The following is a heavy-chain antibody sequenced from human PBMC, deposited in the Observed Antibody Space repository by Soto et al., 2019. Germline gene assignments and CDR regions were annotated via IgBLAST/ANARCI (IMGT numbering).Heavy chain of an antibody. CDR3: ARXVRRVGATTNYYYGMDV. D-gene: IGHD1-26*01. Sequence: LQTVSRTWAIWGDSDSSDSAAWNWIRQSPSRGLEWLGRTYYRYKWYNDYAVSVKSRITINPDTSKNQFSLQLNSVTPEDTAVYYCARXVRRVGATTNYYYGMDVWGQGTTVTVSS. CDR2: TYYRYKWYN. J-gene: IGHJ6*02. V-gene: IGHV6-1*01. CDR1: GDSDSSDSAA.